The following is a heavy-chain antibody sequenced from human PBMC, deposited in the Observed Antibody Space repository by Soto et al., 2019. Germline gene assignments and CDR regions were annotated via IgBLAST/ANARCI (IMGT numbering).Heavy chain of an antibody. CDR2: IIPVPGIA. Sequence: QVQLVSSGAEVKKPGSSVQVSCKASGYSFRRYTISWVRQAPGQGLEWLGRIIPVPGIANYALKFQGRVTTTAVTHTDTPDFEFSSVTAQDTCVYSCAREVDSSYSFDYWGQGTLVTVSS. CDR3: AREVDSSYSFDY. CDR1: GYSFRRYT. D-gene: IGHD6-6*01. J-gene: IGHJ4*02. V-gene: IGHV1-69*08.